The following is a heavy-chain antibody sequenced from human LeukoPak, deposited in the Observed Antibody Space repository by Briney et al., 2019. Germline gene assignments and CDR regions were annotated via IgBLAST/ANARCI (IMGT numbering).Heavy chain of an antibody. V-gene: IGHV1-69*04. CDR1: GGTFSSYA. CDR3: ARVAVAHPTFDY. CDR2: IIPILGIA. D-gene: IGHD6-19*01. J-gene: IGHJ4*02. Sequence: SVKVSCKASGGTFSSYAISWVRQAPGQGLEGMGRIIPILGIANYAQKFQGRVTITADKSTSTAYMELSSLRSEDTAVYYCARVAVAHPTFDYWGQGTLVTVSS.